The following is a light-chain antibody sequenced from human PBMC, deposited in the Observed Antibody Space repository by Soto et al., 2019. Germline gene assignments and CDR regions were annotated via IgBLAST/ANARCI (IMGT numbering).Light chain of an antibody. J-gene: IGKJ4*01. V-gene: IGKV3-20*01. Sequence: EIVLTQSPGTLSLSPGERATLSCRASQSVSSNYLAWYQQKPGQAPRLLIYGASSRATGIPDRFSGSGSGTDFMLTISRLEPDDFAVYYCQRYGSSLTFGGATKVEIK. CDR2: GAS. CDR1: QSVSSNY. CDR3: QRYGSSLT.